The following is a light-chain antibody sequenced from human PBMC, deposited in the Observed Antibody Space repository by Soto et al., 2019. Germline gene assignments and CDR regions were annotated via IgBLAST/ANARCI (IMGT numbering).Light chain of an antibody. J-gene: IGLJ6*01. V-gene: IGLV2-14*01. CDR1: SSDVGGYNY. CDR3: SSYTSSKGV. CDR2: DVS. Sequence: QAASVSGSPGQSITISCTGTSSDVGGYNYVSWYQQHPGKAPKLMIYDVSNRPSGVSNRFSGSKSGNTASLTISGLQAEDEADYYCSSYTSSKGVFGTGTQLTVL.